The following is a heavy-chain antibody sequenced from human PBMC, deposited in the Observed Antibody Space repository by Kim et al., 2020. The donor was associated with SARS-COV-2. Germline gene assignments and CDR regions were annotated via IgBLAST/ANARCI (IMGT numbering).Heavy chain of an antibody. D-gene: IGHD1-26*01. V-gene: IGHV3-11*01. Sequence: GGSLRLSCAASGFTFSDYYMSWIRQAPGKGLEWVSYISSSGSTIYYADSVKGRFTISRDNAKNSLYLQMNSLRAEDTAVYYCARGPFAHIVGDMANWFDPWGQGTLVTVSS. CDR2: ISSSGSTI. J-gene: IGHJ5*02. CDR1: GFTFSDYY. CDR3: ARGPFAHIVGDMANWFDP.